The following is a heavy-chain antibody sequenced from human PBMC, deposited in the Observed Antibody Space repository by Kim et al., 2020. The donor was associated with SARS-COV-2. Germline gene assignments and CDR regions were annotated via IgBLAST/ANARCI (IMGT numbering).Heavy chain of an antibody. D-gene: IGHD3-3*01. J-gene: IGHJ6*02. CDR3: ARGGIAIWSNYYYPLDV. CDR2: INHSGST. CDR1: GESFTGYH. V-gene: IGHV4-34*01. Sequence: SETLSLTCAVYGESFTGYHWTWIRQSPGAGLEWIGEINHSGSTEYNSSLKSRVSISRDISKKQFSLRIKSVTAADTAVYYCARGGIAIWSNYYYPLDVWGQGTAVTVSS.